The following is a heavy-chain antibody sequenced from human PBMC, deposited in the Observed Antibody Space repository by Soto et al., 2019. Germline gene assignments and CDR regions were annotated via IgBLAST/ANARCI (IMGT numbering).Heavy chain of an antibody. CDR3: AKISSGWFWDV. J-gene: IGHJ6*01. D-gene: IGHD6-19*01. CDR2: IYYSGST. CDR1: GGSISSSSYS. V-gene: IGHV4-39*01. Sequence: PSETLSLTCTVSGGSISSSSYSWGWIRQPPGKGLEWIGSIYYSGSTYYNPSLKSRVTIYVDTSKNQFSLKLSSVTAAETAVYYCAKISSGWFWDVWGQGTTVTVSA.